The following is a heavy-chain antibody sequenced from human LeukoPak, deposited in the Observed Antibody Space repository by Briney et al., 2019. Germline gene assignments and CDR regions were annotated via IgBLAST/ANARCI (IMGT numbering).Heavy chain of an antibody. CDR1: GGSISSYY. V-gene: IGHV4-4*07. CDR2: IYTSGST. D-gene: IGHD3-22*01. Sequence: SETLSLTCTVSGGSISSYYWSWIRQPAGKELEWIGRIYTSGSTNYNPSLKSRVTMSVDTSKNQFSLKLSSVTAADTAVYSCARFGYYDSSGYYFDYWGQGTLVTVSS. CDR3: ARFGYYDSSGYYFDY. J-gene: IGHJ4*02.